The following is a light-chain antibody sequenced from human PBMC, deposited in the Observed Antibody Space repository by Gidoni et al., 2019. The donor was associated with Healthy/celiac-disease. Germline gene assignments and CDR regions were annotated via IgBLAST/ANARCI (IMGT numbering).Light chain of an antibody. Sequence: SSVLTQPPSVSVATGQTARITCGGHNIGRKSVHWYQPKPGQAPALVVYDDSDRRSGIPARFSGSNSGNTATLTISRVEAGDEADYYCQVWDSSSDHVVFGGGTKLTVL. CDR1: NIGRKS. CDR2: DDS. CDR3: QVWDSSSDHVV. J-gene: IGLJ2*01. V-gene: IGLV3-21*02.